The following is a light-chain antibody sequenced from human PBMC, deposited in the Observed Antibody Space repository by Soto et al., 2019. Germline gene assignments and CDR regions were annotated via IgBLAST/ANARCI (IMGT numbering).Light chain of an antibody. CDR2: EVN. CDR3: SSYLGYIHVV. CDR1: SSDVGGYNY. J-gene: IGLJ1*01. Sequence: QSAPTQPPSASGSPGQSVTISCTGTSSDVGGYNYVSWFQQHPGKAPKLIIHEVNQRPSGVPDRFSGSKSGNTASLTVSGLQAEDKGSYCCSSYLGYIHVVFGTGTKVTLL. V-gene: IGLV2-8*01.